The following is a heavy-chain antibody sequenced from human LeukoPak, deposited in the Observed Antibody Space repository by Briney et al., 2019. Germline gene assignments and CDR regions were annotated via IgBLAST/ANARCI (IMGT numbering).Heavy chain of an antibody. CDR3: ARALSGNWNYFLGRARYYYYMDV. CDR1: GYSFTSYW. V-gene: IGHV1-8*02. Sequence: GESLKISCKGSGYSFTSYWIGWVRQATGQGLEWMGWMNPNSGNTGYAQKFQGRVTMTRNTSISTAYMELSSLRSEDTAVYYCARALSGNWNYFLGRARYYYYMDVWGKGTTVTVSS. D-gene: IGHD1-7*01. J-gene: IGHJ6*03. CDR2: MNPNSGNT.